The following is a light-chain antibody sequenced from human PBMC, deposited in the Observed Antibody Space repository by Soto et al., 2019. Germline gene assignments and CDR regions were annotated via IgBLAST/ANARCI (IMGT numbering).Light chain of an antibody. CDR3: SSYTSSTTVL. CDR2: DVS. V-gene: IGLV2-14*03. CDR1: SSDVGGYDY. J-gene: IGLJ2*01. Sequence: QSVLTQPASVSASPGQSIAISCTGTSSDVGGYDYVSWYQQHPGKAPKLMIYDVSERPSGVSDRFSGSKSGNTASLTISGLHAEDEAHYYCSSYTSSTTVLFGGGTKLTV.